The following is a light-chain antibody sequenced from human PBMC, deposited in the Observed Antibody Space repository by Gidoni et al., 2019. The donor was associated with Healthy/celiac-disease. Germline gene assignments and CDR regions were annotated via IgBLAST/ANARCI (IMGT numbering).Light chain of an antibody. CDR2: GAS. CDR3: QQYGSLPVT. V-gene: IGKV3-20*01. CDR1: QSVSSSY. J-gene: IGKJ2*01. Sequence: EIVLMQSPGTLSLSPGERATLSCRASQSVSSSYLAWYQQKPGQAPRLLIYGASSRATGIPDRFSGSGSGTDFTLTISRLEPEDFAVYYCQQYGSLPVTFGQGTKLEIK.